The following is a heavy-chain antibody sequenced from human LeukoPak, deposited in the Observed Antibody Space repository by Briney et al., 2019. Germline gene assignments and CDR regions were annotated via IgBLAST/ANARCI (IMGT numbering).Heavy chain of an antibody. CDR1: GFTFKAYW. D-gene: IGHD5-18*01. V-gene: IGHV3-7*01. Sequence: GGSLRLSCEASGFTFKAYWMSWVRQAPGTGLEWVANIQQDGSEKNYVDSVKGRFTISRDNARNSLYLEMNSLRAEDTAVYYCARFRYTYGKNFDYWGQGTLVTVSS. CDR2: IQQDGSEK. CDR3: ARFRYTYGKNFDY. J-gene: IGHJ4*02.